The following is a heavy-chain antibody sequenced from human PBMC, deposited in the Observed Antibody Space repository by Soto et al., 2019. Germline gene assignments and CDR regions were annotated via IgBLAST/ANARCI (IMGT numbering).Heavy chain of an antibody. CDR1: GGTFSSYA. Sequence: QVQLVQSGAEVKKPGSSVKVSCKASGGTFSSYAISWVRQAPGQGLEWMGGIIPIFGTADYAQKFQGRVPSTADESTSTAYMELRSLRSEDTAVYYCAGPPELTRIYYYYGMDVWGQGTTVTVSS. D-gene: IGHD1-7*01. V-gene: IGHV1-69*12. CDR2: IIPIFGTA. CDR3: AGPPELTRIYYYYGMDV. J-gene: IGHJ6*02.